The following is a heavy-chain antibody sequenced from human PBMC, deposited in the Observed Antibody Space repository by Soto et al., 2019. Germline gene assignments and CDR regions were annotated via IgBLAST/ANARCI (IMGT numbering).Heavy chain of an antibody. CDR1: GFTFSNYW. CDR2: IKKDGSQK. CDR3: VKEIASAQ. J-gene: IGHJ4*02. Sequence: EVQLVESGGGLVQPGGSLRLSCETSGFTFSNYWMTWVRQAPGKGLEWVANIKKDGSQKNFVDSVKGRLTISRDNAKNSLYLQMDSLRVEDTAIYYCVKEIASAQWGQGTLVTVSS. D-gene: IGHD6-25*01. V-gene: IGHV3-7*01.